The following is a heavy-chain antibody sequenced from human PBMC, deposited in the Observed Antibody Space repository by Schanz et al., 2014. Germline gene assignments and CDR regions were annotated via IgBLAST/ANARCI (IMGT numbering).Heavy chain of an antibody. CDR1: GGSISSGGYS. CDR3: ARLTLGQYLDY. J-gene: IGHJ4*02. V-gene: IGHV4-30-4*07. D-gene: IGHD3-16*01. Sequence: QVQLQESGPGLVKPSQTLSLTCSVSGGSISSGGYSWSWIRQPPGKGLEWIGYIYYSGSTYYNPSLKSRVTISVDTSKNQFSLRLSSVTAADTAVFYCARLTLGQYLDYWGQGTRITVSS. CDR2: IYYSGST.